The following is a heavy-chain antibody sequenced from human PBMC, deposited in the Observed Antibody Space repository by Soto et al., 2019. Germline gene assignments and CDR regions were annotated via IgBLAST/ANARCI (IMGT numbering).Heavy chain of an antibody. CDR2: IIPIFGTA. CDR3: ANGDFWSGYYDYYYYGMDV. D-gene: IGHD3-3*01. CDR1: GGTFSSYA. Sequence: ASVEVPCKYSGGTFSSYAIIWVRQAPGQGLEWMGGIIPIFGTANYAQKFQGRVTITADESTSTAYMELSSLRSEDTAVYYCANGDFWSGYYDYYYYGMDVWGQGTKVTVSS. J-gene: IGHJ6*02. V-gene: IGHV1-69*13.